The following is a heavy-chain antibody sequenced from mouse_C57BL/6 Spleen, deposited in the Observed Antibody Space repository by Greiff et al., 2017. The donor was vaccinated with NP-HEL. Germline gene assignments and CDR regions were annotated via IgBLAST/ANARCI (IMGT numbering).Heavy chain of an antibody. CDR3: VRERAYYDYNYFDY. V-gene: IGHV10-1*01. CDR1: GFSFNTYA. D-gene: IGHD2-4*01. Sequence: EVKLMESGGGLVQPKGSLKLSCAASGFSFNTYAMNWVRQAPGKGLEWVARIRSKSNNYATYYADSVKDRFTNSRDDSESMLYLQMNNLKTEDTAMYYCVRERAYYDYNYFDYWGQGTTLTVSS. CDR2: IRSKSNNYAT. J-gene: IGHJ2*01.